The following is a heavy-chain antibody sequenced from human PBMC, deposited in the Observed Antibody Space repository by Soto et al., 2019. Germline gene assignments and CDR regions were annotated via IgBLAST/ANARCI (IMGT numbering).Heavy chain of an antibody. J-gene: IGHJ4*02. V-gene: IGHV3-48*02. Sequence: EVQLVESGGGLVQPGGSLRLSCAASGFTFSSYSINWVRQAPGKGRARVTYISTRSNSIYYADSVKGRFTVSRDNAKNTLFLQMNSLRDEDTAVYFCARAQSSGSYPPFDYWGQGTLVTVSS. CDR3: ARAQSSGSYPPFDY. CDR2: ISTRSNSI. CDR1: GFTFSSYS. D-gene: IGHD1-26*01.